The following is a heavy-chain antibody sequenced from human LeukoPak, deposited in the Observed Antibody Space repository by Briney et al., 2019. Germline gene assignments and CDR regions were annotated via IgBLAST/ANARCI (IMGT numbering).Heavy chain of an antibody. CDR2: ISGSGGST. V-gene: IGHV3-23*01. CDR3: AKDRSCTNDVCHGDFDY. J-gene: IGHJ4*02. Sequence: GGSLRLSCAASGFIFSSYAMSWVRQAPGKGLERVSTISGSGGSTYYADPVKGRFTISRDNSKNTVYLQMNSLRAEDTAVYYCAKDRSCTNDVCHGDFDYWGQGTLVTVSS. D-gene: IGHD2-8*01. CDR1: GFIFSSYA.